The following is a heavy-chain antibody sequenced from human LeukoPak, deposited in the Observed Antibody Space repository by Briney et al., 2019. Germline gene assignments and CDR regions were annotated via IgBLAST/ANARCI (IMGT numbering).Heavy chain of an antibody. CDR1: GGSISSYY. D-gene: IGHD6-13*01. J-gene: IGHJ3*02. CDR3: ARDPGAAAESGAFDI. V-gene: IGHV4-4*07. CDR2: IYTSGST. Sequence: SETLSLTCTVSGGSISSYYWSWIRQPAGKGLEWIGRIYTSGSTNYNPSLKSRVTMSVDTSRNQFSLKLSSVTAADTAVYYCARDPGAAAESGAFDIWGQGTMVTVSS.